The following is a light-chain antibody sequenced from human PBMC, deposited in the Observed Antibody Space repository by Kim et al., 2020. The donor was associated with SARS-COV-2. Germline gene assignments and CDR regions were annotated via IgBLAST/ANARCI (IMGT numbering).Light chain of an antibody. Sequence: IQMTQSPSTLSASVGDRVTITCRASQSIDSWLAWYQQKPGKAPKVLIYKASTLESGVPSRFGGSGSGTEFTLTISSLQPDDFATYYCQVHNGAFGQGTKVDIK. J-gene: IGKJ1*01. CDR3: QVHNGA. V-gene: IGKV1-5*03. CDR1: QSIDSW. CDR2: KAS.